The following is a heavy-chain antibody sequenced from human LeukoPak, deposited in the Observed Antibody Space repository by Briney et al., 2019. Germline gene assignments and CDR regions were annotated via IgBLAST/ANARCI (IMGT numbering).Heavy chain of an antibody. CDR2: IGANGGST. Sequence: GGSLRLSCAASGVTFSNYALNWVRQAPGKGLEWVSVIGANGGSTFYADSVKGRFTISRDNSKNMLYLQMNSLRAEDTAVYFCAGGYYSSYYYGMDVWGQGTTVTVSS. CDR1: GVTFSNYA. J-gene: IGHJ6*02. V-gene: IGHV3-23*01. D-gene: IGHD3-22*01. CDR3: AGGYYSSYYYGMDV.